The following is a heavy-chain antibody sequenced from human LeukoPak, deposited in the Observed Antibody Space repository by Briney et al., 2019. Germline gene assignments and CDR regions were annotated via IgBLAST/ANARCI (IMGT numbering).Heavy chain of an antibody. CDR1: GGSITYNQ. CDR2: VHTSGRT. D-gene: IGHD4-17*01. J-gene: IGHJ4*02. CDR3: AREVPLYGVYAVFDY. Sequence: SETLSLTCTVSGGSITYNQRTWIRQPAGKGLEWVGRVHTSGRTNYNPYLKSRVTIAVDTSKNQLSLSLNSVTDADTAVYYCAREVPLYGVYAVFDYGGQGTPVTVSS. V-gene: IGHV4-4*07.